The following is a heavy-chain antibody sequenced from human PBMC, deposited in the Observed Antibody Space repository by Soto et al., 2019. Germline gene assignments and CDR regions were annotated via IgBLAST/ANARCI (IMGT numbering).Heavy chain of an antibody. J-gene: IGHJ6*02. CDR2: IIPIFGTA. CDR1: GGTFSSYA. Sequence: QVQLVQSGAEVKKPGSSVKASCKASGGTFSSYAISWVRQAPGQGLEWMGGIIPIFGTANYAQKFQGRVTITADESTSTAYMELSSLRSEDTAVYYCARTTMVRGVIITELPYYYGMDVWGQGTTVTVSS. V-gene: IGHV1-69*01. D-gene: IGHD3-10*01. CDR3: ARTTMVRGVIITELPYYYGMDV.